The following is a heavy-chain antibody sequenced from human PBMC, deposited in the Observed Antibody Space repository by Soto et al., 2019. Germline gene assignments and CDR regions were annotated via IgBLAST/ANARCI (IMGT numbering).Heavy chain of an antibody. Sequence: GGSLRLSCAVSGFTFGDFAMSWVRQAPGKGLEWVSGINWNGISTSYRDSVKGRFIISRDDAQNSLYLQMNSLRAEDTASYYCARDGFQYDDGGYYEFDYWGQGTMVTVSS. CDR1: GFTFGDFA. D-gene: IGHD3-22*01. CDR3: ARDGFQYDDGGYYEFDY. V-gene: IGHV3-20*04. CDR2: INWNGIST. J-gene: IGHJ4*02.